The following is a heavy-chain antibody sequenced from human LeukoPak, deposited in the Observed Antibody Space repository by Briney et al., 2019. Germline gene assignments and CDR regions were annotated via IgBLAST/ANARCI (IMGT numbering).Heavy chain of an antibody. CDR1: GGSISSGDYY. V-gene: IGHV4-30-4*08. J-gene: IGHJ3*02. D-gene: IGHD4-17*01. CDR2: FYYSGST. CDR3: TTPREALDYEGAFDS. Sequence: SQTLSLTCTVSGGSISSGDYYWSWIRQPPGKGLECIGYFYYSGSTYYNPSLKSRVTISVDTSKNQFSLKLSSVTAAARAVYYLTTPREALDYEGAFDSWGQGTMVTVSS.